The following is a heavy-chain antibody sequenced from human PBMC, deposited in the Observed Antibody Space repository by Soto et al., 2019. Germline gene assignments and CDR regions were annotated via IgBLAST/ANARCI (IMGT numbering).Heavy chain of an antibody. V-gene: IGHV3-23*01. D-gene: IGHD2-2*01. CDR2: ISGSGGST. Sequence: GGSLRLSCAASGFTFSSYAMSWVRQAPGKGLEWVSAISGSGGSTYYADSVKGRFTISRDNSKNTLYLQMNSLRAEDTAVYYCARDWTCTSTTCHETFGIWGQGTMVTVSS. CDR3: ARDWTCTSTTCHETFGI. J-gene: IGHJ3*02. CDR1: GFTFSSYA.